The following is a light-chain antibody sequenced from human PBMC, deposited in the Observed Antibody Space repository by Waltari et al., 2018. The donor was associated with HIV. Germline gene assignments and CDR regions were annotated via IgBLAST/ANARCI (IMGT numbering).Light chain of an antibody. Sequence: QLVLTQSPSASASLGASVKLTCTLSSGHSSYAIAWHQQQPEKGPRYLMKLNSDGSHSKGDGIPCRFSGSSSGADLYLTISVLQSEDEADYYCQTWGTGIRVFGGGTKLTVL. J-gene: IGLJ3*02. CDR1: SGHSSYA. V-gene: IGLV4-69*01. CDR2: LNSDGSH. CDR3: QTWGTGIRV.